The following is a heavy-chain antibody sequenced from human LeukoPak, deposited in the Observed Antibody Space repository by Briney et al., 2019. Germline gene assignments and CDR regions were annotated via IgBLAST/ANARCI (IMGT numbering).Heavy chain of an antibody. D-gene: IGHD3-22*01. CDR1: GFTFSNFA. J-gene: IGHJ6*02. CDR2: ISGSGDST. CDR3: AKDSRESSGHFPYYYYYHYGLDV. V-gene: IGHV3-23*01. Sequence: GGSLRLSCAASGFTFSNFALSWVRQAPGKGLEWVSAISGSGDSTYYADSVKGRFTISRDNSKNTLCLQMNSLRAEDTAVYYCAKDSRESSGHFPYYYYYHYGLDVWGQGTTVTVSS.